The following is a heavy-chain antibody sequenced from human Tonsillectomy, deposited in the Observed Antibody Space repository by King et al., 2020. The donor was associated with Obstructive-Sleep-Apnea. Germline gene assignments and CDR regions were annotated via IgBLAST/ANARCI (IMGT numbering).Heavy chain of an antibody. Sequence: VQLVESGGGLVQPGGSLSLRLSCAGSGFTFRSYAMSWVRQAPGKGLEWVSGISGSGGSTYYADSVKGRFTISRDNSKNTLYLQMNSLRAEDTAVYYCAKDSMDYDSLTGPVDYWGQGTLVTVSS. D-gene: IGHD3-9*01. CDR2: ISGSGGST. CDR3: AKDSMDYDSLTGPVDY. CDR1: GFTFRSYA. J-gene: IGHJ4*02. V-gene: IGHV3-23*04.